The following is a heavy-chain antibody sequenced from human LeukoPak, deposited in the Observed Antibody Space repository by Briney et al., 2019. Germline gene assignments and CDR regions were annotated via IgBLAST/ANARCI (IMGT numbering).Heavy chain of an antibody. Sequence: GASVKVSCKASGGTFSSYAISWVRQAPGQGLEWMGRIIPILGIANYAQKFQGRVTITADKSTSTAYMELSSLRSEDTAVYYCATRRPYYYDSPGRPADDYWGQGTLVTVSS. J-gene: IGHJ4*02. CDR1: GGTFSSYA. D-gene: IGHD3-22*01. CDR3: ATRRPYYYDSPGRPADDY. V-gene: IGHV1-69*04. CDR2: IIPILGIA.